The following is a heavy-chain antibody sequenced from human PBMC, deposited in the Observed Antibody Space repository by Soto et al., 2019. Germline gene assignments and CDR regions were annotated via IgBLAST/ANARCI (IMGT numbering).Heavy chain of an antibody. J-gene: IGHJ6*02. Sequence: ASETLSLTCTVSGGSISSGYYYWGWIRQPPGKGLEWIGSIYYSGSTYYNPSLKSRVTISVDTSKNQFSLKLSSVTAADTAVYYCATVAALLHYYGMDVWGQGTTVTVSS. CDR2: IYYSGST. V-gene: IGHV4-39*01. D-gene: IGHD2-15*01. CDR3: ATVAALLHYYGMDV. CDR1: GGSISSGYYY.